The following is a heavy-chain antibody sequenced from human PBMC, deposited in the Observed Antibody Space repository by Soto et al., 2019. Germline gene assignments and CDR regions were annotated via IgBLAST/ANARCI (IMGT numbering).Heavy chain of an antibody. V-gene: IGHV4-4*07. CDR3: ARGPGGVGDFSLDY. Sequence: QVQLPESGPGLVKPSETLSLSCGVSGGSISQYYWSWIRQPAGKGLEWIGRIYSGGSTNYNPSLERRVTMSVDTSKNPFSLKLSSVTSADTAVYYGARGPGGVGDFSLDYWGQGTLVTVSS. D-gene: IGHD3-10*01. J-gene: IGHJ4*02. CDR2: IYSGGST. CDR1: GGSISQYY.